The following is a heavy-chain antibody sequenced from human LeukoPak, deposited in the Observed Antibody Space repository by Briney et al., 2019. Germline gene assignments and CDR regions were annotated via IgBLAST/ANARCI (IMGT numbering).Heavy chain of an antibody. CDR1: GYTFTSYD. V-gene: IGHV1-8*01. CDR2: MNPNSGNT. J-gene: IGHJ4*02. D-gene: IGHD6-25*01. CDR3: ARGLYRDSSEPFDY. Sequence: GASVKVSCKASGYTFTSYDINWVRQATGQGLEWMGWMNPNSGNTGYAQKLQGRVTMTRNTSISTAYMELSSLRSEDTAVYYCARGLYRDSSEPFDYWGQGTLVTVSS.